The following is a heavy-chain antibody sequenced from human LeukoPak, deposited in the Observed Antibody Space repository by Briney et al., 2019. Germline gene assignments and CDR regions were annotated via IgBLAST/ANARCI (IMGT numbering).Heavy chain of an antibody. J-gene: IGHJ4*02. CDR1: GYTFTSYG. Sequence: ASVKVSCKASGYTFTSYGISWVRQAPGQGLEWMGWISAYNGNTNYAQKLQGRVTMTTDTSTSTAYMELRSLRSDDTAVYYCATHYYDSSGYYVVDYWGQGTLVTVSS. V-gene: IGHV1-18*01. CDR3: ATHYYDSSGYYVVDY. D-gene: IGHD3-22*01. CDR2: ISAYNGNT.